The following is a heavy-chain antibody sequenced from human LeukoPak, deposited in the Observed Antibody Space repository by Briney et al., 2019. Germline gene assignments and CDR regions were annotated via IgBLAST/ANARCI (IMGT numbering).Heavy chain of an antibody. CDR2: MYYSGST. V-gene: IGHV4-59*01. CDR1: GGSIGSYY. J-gene: IGHJ4*02. CDR3: AGADSSSWVDY. D-gene: IGHD6-13*01. Sequence: PSETLSLTCTVSGGSIGSYYWYWIRQPPGKGLEWIGNMYYSGSTNYNPSLKSRVTISVDSSKNQFSLKLSSVTAADTAVYYCAGADSSSWVDYWGRGTLVTVSS.